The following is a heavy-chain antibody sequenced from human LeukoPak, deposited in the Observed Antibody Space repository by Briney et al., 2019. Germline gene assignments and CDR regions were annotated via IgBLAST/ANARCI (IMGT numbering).Heavy chain of an antibody. CDR3: ARPDYYGSVDY. CDR2: INHSGST. Sequence: LETLSLTCAVYGGSFSGYYWSWIRQPPGKGLEWIGEINHSGSTNYNPSLKSRVTISVDTSKNQFSLKLSSVTAADTAVYYCARPDYYGSVDYWGQGTLVTVSS. V-gene: IGHV4-34*01. J-gene: IGHJ4*02. CDR1: GGSFSGYY. D-gene: IGHD3-10*01.